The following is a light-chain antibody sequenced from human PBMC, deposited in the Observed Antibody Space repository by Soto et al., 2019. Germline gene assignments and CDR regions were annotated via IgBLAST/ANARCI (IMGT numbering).Light chain of an antibody. CDR3: QQYNAYPWT. CDR1: QSISSW. J-gene: IGKJ1*01. Sequence: DIQMTQSPSTVSAAVGDRLTVTCRASQSISSWLAWYQQKPGKAPKLLIYDASSLQSGVPSRFTGSGSGTEFTLTISSLQPDDFATYYCQQYNAYPWTFGLGTKVDIK. CDR2: DAS. V-gene: IGKV1-5*01.